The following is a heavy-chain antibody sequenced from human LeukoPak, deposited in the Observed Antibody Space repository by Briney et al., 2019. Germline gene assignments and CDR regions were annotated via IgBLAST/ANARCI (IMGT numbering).Heavy chain of an antibody. CDR1: GFTLSDYY. J-gene: IGHJ6*04. V-gene: IGHV3-11*04. Sequence: GGSLRLSCAASGFTLSDYYMSWIRQAPGKGLEWVSYISSFGTTIYYADSVKGRFTISRDNAKNSLYLQMNSLRAEDTAVYYCAELGITMIGGVWGKGTTVTISS. CDR2: ISSFGTTI. D-gene: IGHD3-10*02. CDR3: AELGITMIGGV.